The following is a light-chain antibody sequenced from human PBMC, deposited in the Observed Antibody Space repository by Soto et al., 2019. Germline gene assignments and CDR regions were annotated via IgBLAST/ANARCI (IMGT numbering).Light chain of an antibody. CDR2: GAS. V-gene: IGKV3-20*01. J-gene: IGKJ5*01. CDR1: QSVSSK. CDR3: QQYGSSPTIT. Sequence: EIVMTQSPATLSWSPGERSALPCRASQSVSSKLAWYQKKPGQAPRLLIYGASSSATGIPDRCIRGGSGTDFALTISRLEPEDFAVYYCQQYGSSPTITFGQGTRLEIK.